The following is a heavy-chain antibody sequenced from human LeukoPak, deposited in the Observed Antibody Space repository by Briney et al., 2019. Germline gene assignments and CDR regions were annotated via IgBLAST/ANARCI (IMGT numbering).Heavy chain of an antibody. J-gene: IGHJ4*02. D-gene: IGHD4-11*01. CDR3: ARRPSNSPFDY. CDR2: IYPGDSDT. V-gene: IGHV5-51*01. CDR1: GYSFSSYW. Sequence: GESLKISCRGSGYSFSSYWIAWVRQMPGKGLEWMGIIYPGDSDTRYSPSFQGQVTISADKSISTAYLQWSSLKASDTAMYYCARRPSNSPFDYWGQGTLVTVSS.